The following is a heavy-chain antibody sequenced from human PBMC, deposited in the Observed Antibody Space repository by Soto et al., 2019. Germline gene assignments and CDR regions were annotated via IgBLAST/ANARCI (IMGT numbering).Heavy chain of an antibody. CDR2: IFYSGST. J-gene: IGHJ3*02. CDR3: ARKYYYDSSGYYPPDAFNI. Sequence: PSETLSLTCTVSGGSISSGGYYWSWIRQHPGKGLEWIGFIFYSGSTSYNPSLKSRVTISVDTSKNQFSLRLSSVTAADTAVYYCARKYYYDSSGYYPPDAFNIRGQGTMVTVSS. CDR1: GGSISSGGYY. V-gene: IGHV4-31*03. D-gene: IGHD3-22*01.